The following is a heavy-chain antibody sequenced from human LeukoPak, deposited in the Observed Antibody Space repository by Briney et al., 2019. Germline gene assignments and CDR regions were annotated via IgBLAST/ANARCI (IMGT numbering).Heavy chain of an antibody. Sequence: GGSLRLSCAASGFTFTNAWMNCVRQAPGKGLEWVGRTRNKANSYTTEYAASVKGRFTISRDDSKNSLYLQMNSLKIEDTAVYYCARVGIVGATFDYWGQGTLVTVSS. V-gene: IGHV3-72*01. J-gene: IGHJ4*02. CDR3: ARVGIVGATFDY. D-gene: IGHD1-26*01. CDR1: GFTFTNAW. CDR2: TRNKANSYTT.